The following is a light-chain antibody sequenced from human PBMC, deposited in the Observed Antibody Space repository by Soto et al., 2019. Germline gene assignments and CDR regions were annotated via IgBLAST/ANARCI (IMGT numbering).Light chain of an antibody. CDR1: QSLLFSSNKKNY. CDR3: QQYYSTPWT. J-gene: IGKJ1*01. Sequence: DIVMTQSPASLAVSLGERATINRKSSQSLLFSSNKKNYLAWYQQRPGQPPKLLIYWASSRESGVPDRFTGSGSGTDFTLTISNLQAEDVAVYYCQQYYSTPWTFGQGTKVDIK. CDR2: WAS. V-gene: IGKV4-1*01.